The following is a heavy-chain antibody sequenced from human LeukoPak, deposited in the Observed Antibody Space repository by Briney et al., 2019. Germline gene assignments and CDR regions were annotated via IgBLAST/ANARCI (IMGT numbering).Heavy chain of an antibody. CDR3: ARVSSNNWYNERGAFDI. CDR2: TYYSGST. D-gene: IGHD6-13*01. CDR1: GGSISIYY. Sequence: PSETLSLTCTVSGGSISIYYWSWIRQPPGKGLEWIGFTYYSGSTNYNPSLKSRVTISVDTSKNQFSLKLSSVTAADTAVYYCARVSSNNWYNERGAFDIWGQGTMVTVSS. J-gene: IGHJ3*02. V-gene: IGHV4-59*13.